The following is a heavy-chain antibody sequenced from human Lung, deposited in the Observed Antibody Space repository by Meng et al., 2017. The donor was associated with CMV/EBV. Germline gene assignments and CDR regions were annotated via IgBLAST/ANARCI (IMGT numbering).Heavy chain of an antibody. J-gene: IGHJ4*02. V-gene: IGHV1-8*01. CDR2: MNPNRGTT. Sequence: QGRRVRSGGGVKKAWASVKVSCKASGYTFTSYDINWVRQGTGQGLESMGWMNPNRGTTGYAQKFQGRVTMTRNISKSTAYMDLSSLRSEDTAVYYCATGVADFEYWGQGTLVTVSS. CDR3: ATGVADFEY. D-gene: IGHD6-19*01. CDR1: GYTFTSYD.